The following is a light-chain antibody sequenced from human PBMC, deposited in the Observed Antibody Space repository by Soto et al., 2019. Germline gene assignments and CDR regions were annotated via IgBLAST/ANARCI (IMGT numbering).Light chain of an antibody. CDR2: RAS. J-gene: IGKJ1*01. V-gene: IGKV3-15*01. CDR1: QSLSGN. Sequence: EIVMTQSPATLAGSPGETVTLSCRASQSLSGNLAWYQQKPGQAPRLLIFRASTRATGVPARFSGRGSGTEFTLTISRLEPEDFAVYYCQQYGRSPPWTFGQGTKVEIK. CDR3: QQYGRSPPWT.